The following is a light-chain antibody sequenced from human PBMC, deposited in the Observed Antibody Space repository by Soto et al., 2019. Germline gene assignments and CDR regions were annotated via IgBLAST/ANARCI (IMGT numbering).Light chain of an antibody. Sequence: DIQMTQSPSSLSVSIGDRVIITCRASQSISTYLNWYQYKPGTAPRLVIFSSSTLQSGVPSRFSGRGSGTDLTLTISSLQTEDFATYFCQQTFSPYVSFGGGTRVEI. CDR2: SSS. V-gene: IGKV1-39*01. CDR3: QQTFSPYVS. CDR1: QSISTY. J-gene: IGKJ4*01.